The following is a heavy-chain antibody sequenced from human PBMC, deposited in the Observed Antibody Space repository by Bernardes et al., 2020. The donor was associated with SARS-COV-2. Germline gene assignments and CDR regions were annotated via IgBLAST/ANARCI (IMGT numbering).Heavy chain of an antibody. CDR1: GFTFTGYY. CDR2: INLNSGDT. D-gene: IGHD3-10*01. CDR3: ARGIDY. V-gene: IGHV1-2*02. J-gene: IGHJ4*02. Sequence: ASVKVSCKPSGFTFTGYYLFWVRQAPGQGLEWMGWINLNSGDTDYAQKFQGRVTMTRDTSVNTAYMELTRLESDDTAVYYCARGIDYWGQGTLVTVSS.